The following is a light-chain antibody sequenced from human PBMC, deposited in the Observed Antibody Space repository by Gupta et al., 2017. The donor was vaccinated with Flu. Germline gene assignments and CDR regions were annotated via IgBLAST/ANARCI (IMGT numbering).Light chain of an antibody. CDR1: SSNIGAGYD. V-gene: IGLV1-40*01. CDR3: QSYDSSLSAYV. Sequence: QSVLTQPPSVSGAPGQRVTISCTGNSSNIGAGYDVNWYKHLPGTAPKLLIYANNDRPSGVPDRFSGSKSGISASLAITGLQAEDEADFYCQSYDSSLSAYVFGAGTKVTVL. CDR2: ANN. J-gene: IGLJ1*01.